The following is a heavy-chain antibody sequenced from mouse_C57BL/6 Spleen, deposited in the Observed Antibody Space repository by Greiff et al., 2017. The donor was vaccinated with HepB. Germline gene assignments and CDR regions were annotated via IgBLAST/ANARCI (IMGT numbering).Heavy chain of an antibody. V-gene: IGHV10-3*01. CDR2: IRSKSSNFAT. D-gene: IGHD2-4*01. CDR3: VRDFYYDYRGYAMDY. J-gene: IGHJ4*01. CDR1: GFTFNTYA. Sequence: EVQGVESGGGLVQPKGSLKLSCAASGFTFNTYAMHWVRQAPGKGLEWVARIRSKSSNFATYYADSVKDRFTISRDDSQSMLYLQMNNLKTEDTAMYYCVRDFYYDYRGYAMDYWGQGTSVTVSS.